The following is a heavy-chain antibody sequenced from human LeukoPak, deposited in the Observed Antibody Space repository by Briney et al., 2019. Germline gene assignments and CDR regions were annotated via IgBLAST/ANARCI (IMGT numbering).Heavy chain of an antibody. V-gene: IGHV3-23*01. D-gene: IGHD3-3*01. CDR2: ISGSGGST. J-gene: IGHJ4*02. CDR1: GFTFSSYA. Sequence: GGSLRLSCAASGFTFSSYAMSWVRQAPGKGLEWVSAISGSGGSTYYADSVKGRFTISRDNSKNTLYLHMSSLRAEDTAVYYCAKGTPQSQGVVTLDYWGQGTLVTVSS. CDR3: AKGTPQSQGVVTLDY.